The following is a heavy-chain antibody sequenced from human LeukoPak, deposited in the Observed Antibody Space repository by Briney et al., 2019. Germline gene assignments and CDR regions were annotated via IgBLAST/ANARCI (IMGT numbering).Heavy chain of an antibody. D-gene: IGHD2-2*01. Sequence: ASVKVSYKASGYTFTSYDINWVRQATGQGLEWMGWMNPNSGNTGYAQKFLGRVTMTRNTSISTAYMELSSLRSEDTAVYYCARGFRYCSSTSCSFYYFDYWGQGTLVTVSS. V-gene: IGHV1-8*01. CDR3: ARGFRYCSSTSCSFYYFDY. CDR2: MNPNSGNT. CDR1: GYTFTSYD. J-gene: IGHJ4*02.